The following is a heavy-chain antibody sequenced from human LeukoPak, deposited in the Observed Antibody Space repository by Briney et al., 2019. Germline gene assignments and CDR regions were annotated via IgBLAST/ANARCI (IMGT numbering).Heavy chain of an antibody. J-gene: IGHJ4*02. D-gene: IGHD6-6*01. CDR3: TRDSSLYSSSSGFDY. V-gene: IGHV3-21*01. CDR2: ISSSSSYI. Sequence: AGGSLRLSCAASGFTFSTYSMNWVRQAPGKGLEWVSSISSSSSYIYYADSVKGRFTISRDNAKNSLYLQMNSLRAEDTAVYYCTRDSSLYSSSSGFDYWGQGTLVTVSS. CDR1: GFTFSTYS.